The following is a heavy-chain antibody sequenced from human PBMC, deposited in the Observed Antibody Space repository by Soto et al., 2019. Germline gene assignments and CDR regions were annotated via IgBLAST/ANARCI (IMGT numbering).Heavy chain of an antibody. Sequence: QVQLQESGPGLVKPSGTLSLTCAVSGGSISSSNWWSWVRQPPGKGLEWIGEIYHSGSTNYNPSLKSRVTIAVHKARNQFPLKLSSVTAADTAVYYWARGRVTIIVVVPDAFDIWGQGTMVTVSS. V-gene: IGHV4-4*02. CDR3: ARGRVTIIVVVPDAFDI. J-gene: IGHJ3*02. CDR2: IYHSGST. D-gene: IGHD3-22*01. CDR1: GGSISSSNW.